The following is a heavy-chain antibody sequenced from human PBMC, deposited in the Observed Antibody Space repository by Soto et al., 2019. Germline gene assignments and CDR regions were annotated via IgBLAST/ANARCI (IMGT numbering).Heavy chain of an antibody. V-gene: IGHV3-30-3*01. J-gene: IGHJ6*02. CDR3: SRPRSGVFRFYGMDV. CDR1: GFTFTNYA. Sequence: QVQLVESGGGVVQPGRSLRLSCAASGFTFTNYALNWVRQAPGKGLEWVAVVSYDGSHKYYADSVKGRFTISRDNSKNTLSLQMNSLRADDTAVYYWSRPRSGVFRFYGMDVLGQGTTVTVSS. CDR2: VSYDGSHK.